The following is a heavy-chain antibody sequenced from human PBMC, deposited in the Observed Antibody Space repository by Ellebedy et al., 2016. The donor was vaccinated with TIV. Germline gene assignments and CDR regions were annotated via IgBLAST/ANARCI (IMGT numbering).Heavy chain of an antibody. CDR2: IYPGASDT. CDR3: ARRMVRGGIRYAMDV. J-gene: IGHJ6*02. D-gene: IGHD3-10*01. V-gene: IGHV5-51*01. Sequence: PGGSLRLSCRGSGYRFTNYWTGWVRQMPGTGLEWMGIIYPGASDTKYSPSFEGQVPISVDTSFSTAYLQWNSLKASDTATYYCARRMVRGGIRYAMDVWGQGTTVTVSS. CDR1: GYRFTNYW.